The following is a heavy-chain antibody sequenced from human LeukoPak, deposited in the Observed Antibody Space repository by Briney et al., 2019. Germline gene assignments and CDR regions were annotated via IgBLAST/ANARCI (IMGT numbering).Heavy chain of an antibody. J-gene: IGHJ3*02. CDR1: GGSFSGYY. D-gene: IGHD5-24*01. CDR3: ARPTIALLAFDI. Sequence: SETLSLTCAVFGGSFSGYYWSWIRQPPGKGLEWIGEINHSGSTNYNPSLKSRVTISVDTSKNQFSLKLSSVTAADTAVYYCARPTIALLAFDIWGQGTMVTVSS. V-gene: IGHV4-34*01. CDR2: INHSGST.